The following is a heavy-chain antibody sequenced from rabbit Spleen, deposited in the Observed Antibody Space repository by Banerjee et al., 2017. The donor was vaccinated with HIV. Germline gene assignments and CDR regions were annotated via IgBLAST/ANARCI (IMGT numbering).Heavy chain of an antibody. J-gene: IGHJ4*01. CDR2: IDPIFGRT. CDR3: VREVAGKFNL. Sequence: QEQLEESGGRLVQPGGSLTLSCKASGFDFSNYGVSWVRQTPGKGLEWIGYIDPIFGRTYYATWVNGRFTISSHNAQTTLYLQLNSLTAADTATYFCVREVAGKFNLWGPGTLVTVS. V-gene: IGHV1S47*01. D-gene: IGHD4-1*01. CDR1: GFDFSNYG.